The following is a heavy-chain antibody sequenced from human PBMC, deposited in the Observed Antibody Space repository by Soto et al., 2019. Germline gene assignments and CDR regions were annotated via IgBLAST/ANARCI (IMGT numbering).Heavy chain of an antibody. J-gene: IGHJ5*02. CDR2: ISAYNGNT. CDR1: GYTFTSYG. D-gene: IGHD2-21*02. V-gene: IGHV1-18*04. Sequence: VASVKVSCKASGYTFTSYGISWVRPAPGQGLEGMGWISAYNGNTNYAQKLQGRVTMTTDTSTSTAYMELRSLRSDDTAVYYCARVMGIGRFVVVVTAITNPGGWFDPWGQGTMVTVYS. CDR3: ARVMGIGRFVVVVTAITNPGGWFDP.